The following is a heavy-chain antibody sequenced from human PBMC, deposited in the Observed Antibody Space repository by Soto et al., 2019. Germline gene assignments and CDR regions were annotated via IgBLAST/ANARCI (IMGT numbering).Heavy chain of an antibody. CDR2: VNPILSMS. J-gene: IGHJ5*02. Sequence: SVKVSCKASGDTFSFYTINWVRQAPGLGLEWMGRVNPILSMSNYAQKFQGRVTITADKSTSIAYKELNSLRSEDTAVYYCARGLVVVVPDDMFTRHNWFDPWGQGTRVTVSS. CDR1: GDTFSFYT. CDR3: ARGLVVVVPDDMFTRHNWFDP. V-gene: IGHV1-69*02. D-gene: IGHD2-2*01.